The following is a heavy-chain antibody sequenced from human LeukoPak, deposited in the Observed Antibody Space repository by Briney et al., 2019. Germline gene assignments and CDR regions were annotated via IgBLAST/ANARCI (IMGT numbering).Heavy chain of an antibody. CDR2: ISVSGGST. CDR3: ARDRLHYGEYEKTLDY. J-gene: IGHJ4*02. CDR1: GFTFSSYG. Sequence: PGGTLRLSCAASGFTFSSYGMSWVRQAPGKGLEWVSGISVSGGSTYYADSVKGRFTISRDNAKNSLYLQMNSLRADDTAVYYCARDRLHYGEYEKTLDYWGQGTLVTVSS. D-gene: IGHD4-17*01. V-gene: IGHV3-23*01.